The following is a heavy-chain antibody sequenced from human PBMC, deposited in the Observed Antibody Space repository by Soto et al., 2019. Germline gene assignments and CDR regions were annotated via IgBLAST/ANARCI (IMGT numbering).Heavy chain of an antibody. CDR1: GFTFSSYA. J-gene: IGHJ4*02. D-gene: IGHD3-22*01. Sequence: GGSLRLSCSASGFTFSSYAMHWVHQAPGKGLEYVSAISSNGGSTYYADSVKGRFTISRDNSKNTLYLQMSSLRAEDTAVYYCVKETLHYYDSSGYPFDYWGQGTLVTVSS. V-gene: IGHV3-64D*09. CDR3: VKETLHYYDSSGYPFDY. CDR2: ISSNGGST.